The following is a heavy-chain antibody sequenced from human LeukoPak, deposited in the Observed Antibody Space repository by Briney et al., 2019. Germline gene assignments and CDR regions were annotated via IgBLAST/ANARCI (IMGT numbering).Heavy chain of an antibody. D-gene: IGHD6-6*01. J-gene: IGHJ5*02. CDR1: GGTFSSYA. Sequence: ASVKVSCKASGGTFSSYAISWVRQAPGQGLEWMGRIIPIFGTANYAQKFQGRVTITTDESTSTAYMELSSLRSEDTAVYYCAKAQEYSSSPHNWFDPWGQGTLVTVSS. CDR3: AKAQEYSSSPHNWFDP. CDR2: IIPIFGTA. V-gene: IGHV1-69*05.